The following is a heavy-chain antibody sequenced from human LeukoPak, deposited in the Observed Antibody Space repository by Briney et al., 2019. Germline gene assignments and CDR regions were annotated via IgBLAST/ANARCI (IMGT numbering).Heavy chain of an antibody. V-gene: IGHV3-33*01. CDR3: AREYYYDSSLAFDI. Sequence: GGSLRLSCAASGFTFSSYGMDWVRQAPGKGLEWVAAIWYDGSDKHYADSVKGRFTISRDNSKNTLYLQMNSLRAEDTAVYYCAREYYYDSSLAFDIWGQGTMVTVSS. CDR2: IWYDGSDK. D-gene: IGHD3-22*01. J-gene: IGHJ3*02. CDR1: GFTFSSYG.